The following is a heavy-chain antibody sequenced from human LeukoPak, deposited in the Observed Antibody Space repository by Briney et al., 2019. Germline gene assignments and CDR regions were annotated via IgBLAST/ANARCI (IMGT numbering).Heavy chain of an antibody. Sequence: GGSLRLSCAASGFTFSSYWMSWVRQAPGKGLEWVANIKQDGSEKYYVDSVKGRFTISRDNAKSSLYLQMNSLRAEDTAVYYCARGGVLSVVVPAAFDYWGQGTLVTVSS. V-gene: IGHV3-7*01. J-gene: IGHJ4*02. CDR3: ARGGVLSVVVPAAFDY. CDR2: IKQDGSEK. D-gene: IGHD2-2*01. CDR1: GFTFSSYW.